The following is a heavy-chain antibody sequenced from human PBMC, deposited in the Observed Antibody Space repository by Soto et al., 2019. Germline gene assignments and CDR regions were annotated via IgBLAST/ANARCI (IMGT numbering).Heavy chain of an antibody. V-gene: IGHV1-69*01. D-gene: IGHD2-15*01. Sequence: QVQLVQSGAEVKKPGSSVKVSCKASGGTFSSYAISWVRQAPGQGLAWMGGIIPIFGTANYAQKFQGRATTTADQSTSTAYMELSSLRPEATAVYHCARDPDSACSYGMVVGGQETTVRVSS. J-gene: IGHJ6*02. CDR2: IIPIFGTA. CDR3: ARDPDSACSYGMVV. CDR1: GGTFSSYA.